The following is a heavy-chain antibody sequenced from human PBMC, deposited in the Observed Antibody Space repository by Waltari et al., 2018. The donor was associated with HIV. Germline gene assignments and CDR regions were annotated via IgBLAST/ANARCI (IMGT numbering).Heavy chain of an antibody. CDR1: GGSISSYS. CDR3: ARRIAAAGPHDY. D-gene: IGHD6-13*01. CDR2: IYYSGST. V-gene: IGHV4-59*01. Sequence: QVQLQESGPGLVKPSETLSLTCTVSGGSISSYSWRWLRQPPGKGLEWIGYIYYSGSTNYNPSLKSRVTISVDTSKNQFSLKLSSVTAADTAVYYCARRIAAAGPHDYWGQGTLVTVSS. J-gene: IGHJ4*02.